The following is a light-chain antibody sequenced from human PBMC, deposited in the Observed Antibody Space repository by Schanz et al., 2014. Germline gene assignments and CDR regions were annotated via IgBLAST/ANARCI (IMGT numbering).Light chain of an antibody. CDR1: QSVSRY. Sequence: EIVLTQSPATLSLSPGERATLSCRASQSVSRYLAWYQQKPGQAPRLLIYDASTRATGIPGRFSGSGSGTEFTLTISSLQSEDFATYYCQQSYNTPWTFGQGTKVEI. V-gene: IGKV3-11*01. CDR3: QQSYNTPWT. J-gene: IGKJ1*01. CDR2: DAS.